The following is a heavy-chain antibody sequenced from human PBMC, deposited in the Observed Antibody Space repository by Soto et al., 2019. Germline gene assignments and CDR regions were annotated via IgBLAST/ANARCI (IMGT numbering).Heavy chain of an antibody. D-gene: IGHD6-19*01. J-gene: IGHJ3*02. Sequence: EVQLVESGGGLIQPGGSLRLSCAASGFTVSSNYMSWVRQAPGKGLEWVSVIYSGGSTYYADSVKGRFTISRDNSKNTLYLQMNSLRAEDTAVYYCAREVWDFQWLPRGGAFDIWGQGTMVTVSS. V-gene: IGHV3-53*01. CDR3: AREVWDFQWLPRGGAFDI. CDR2: IYSGGST. CDR1: GFTVSSNY.